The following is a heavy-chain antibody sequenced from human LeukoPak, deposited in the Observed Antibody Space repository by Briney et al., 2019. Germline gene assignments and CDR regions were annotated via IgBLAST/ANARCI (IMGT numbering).Heavy chain of an antibody. J-gene: IGHJ6*03. D-gene: IGHD1-26*01. CDR3: ARDGRGSYYGYYYYYMDV. V-gene: IGHV3-66*02. CDR1: GFTVNGNY. CDR2: VYSDSRT. Sequence: GGSLRLSCAASGFTVNGNYMSWVRQAPGKGLEWVSVVYSDSRTYYADSVKGRFTISRDNSKNTLYLQMNSLRAEDTAVYYCARDGRGSYYGYYYYYMDVWGKGTTVTVSS.